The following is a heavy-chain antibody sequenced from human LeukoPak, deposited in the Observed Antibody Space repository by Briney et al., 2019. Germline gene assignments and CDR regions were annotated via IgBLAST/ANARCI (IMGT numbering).Heavy chain of an antibody. V-gene: IGHV3-74*01. CDR3: ARARWYSSDY. D-gene: IGHD5-24*01. CDR2: INSDGSST. CDR1: GFTFSGHW. Sequence: GGSLRLSCAVSGFTFSGHWMFWVRQAPGKGLVWVSSINSDGSSTTYTDSVKGRFTVSRDNAKNTLYLQMDSLRAEDTAVYYCARARWYSSDYWGQGTLVTVSS. J-gene: IGHJ4*02.